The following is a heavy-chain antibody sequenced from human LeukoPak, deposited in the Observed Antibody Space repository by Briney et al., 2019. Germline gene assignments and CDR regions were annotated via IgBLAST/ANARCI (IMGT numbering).Heavy chain of an antibody. V-gene: IGHV1-18*01. CDR3: ARSYCSSTSCRYWYYFDY. D-gene: IGHD2-2*01. CDR2: ISAYNGNT. J-gene: IGHJ4*02. Sequence: ASVKVSCKASGYTFTSYGISWVRQAPGQGLEWMGWISAYNGNTNYAQKLQGRVTMTTDTSTSTAYMELRSPRSDDTAVYYCARSYCSSTSCRYWYYFDYWSQGTLVTVSS. CDR1: GYTFTSYG.